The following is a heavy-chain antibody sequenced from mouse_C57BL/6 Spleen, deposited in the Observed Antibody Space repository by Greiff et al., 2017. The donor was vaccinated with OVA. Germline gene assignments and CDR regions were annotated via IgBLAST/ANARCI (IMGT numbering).Heavy chain of an antibody. V-gene: IGHV1-61*01. CDR1: GYTFTSYW. D-gene: IGHD2-3*01. CDR2: IYPSDSET. CDR3: ARSLDGYPDY. J-gene: IGHJ2*01. Sequence: QVQLQQPGAELVRPGSSVKLSCKASGYTFTSYWMDWVKQRPGQGLEWIGNIYPSDSETHYNQKFKDKATLTVNKSSSTAYMQLSSLTSVDSAVYYCARSLDGYPDYWGQGTTLTVSS.